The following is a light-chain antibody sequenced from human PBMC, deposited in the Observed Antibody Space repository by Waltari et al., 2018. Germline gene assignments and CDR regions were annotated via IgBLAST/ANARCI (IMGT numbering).Light chain of an antibody. V-gene: IGLV4-69*01. J-gene: IGLJ3*02. Sequence: QLVLTQSPSASASLGASVKLTCTLSSGHSSYAIAWHQQQPEKGPRYLMKLNSDGRHRKGDGIPDRFSGSSSGAERYLTISSLQSEDEADYYCQTWGTGIRVFGGGTKLTVL. CDR1: SGHSSYA. CDR3: QTWGTGIRV. CDR2: LNSDGRH.